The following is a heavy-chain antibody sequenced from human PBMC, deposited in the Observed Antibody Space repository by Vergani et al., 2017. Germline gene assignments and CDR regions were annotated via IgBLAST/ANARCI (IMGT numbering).Heavy chain of an antibody. V-gene: IGHV4-39*01. CDR3: ARVGHLVAVTGEGPSLDL. D-gene: IGHD2-21*02. Sequence: QVQLQESGPGLVKPSETLSLTCTASNDSVSNTFYYWGWIRQTPGKGLEWIGSIYYSGSTYYNPSLESRVTMSVDTSKSQFSLKLSSVTAADTAVYYCARVGHLVAVTGEGPSLDLWGRGTLVTVSS. J-gene: IGHJ2*01. CDR1: NDSVSNTFYY. CDR2: IYYSGST.